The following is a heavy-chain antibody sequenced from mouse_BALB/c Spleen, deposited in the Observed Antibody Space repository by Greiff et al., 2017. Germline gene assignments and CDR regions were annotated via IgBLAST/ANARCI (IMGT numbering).Heavy chain of an antibody. CDR3: ARRGNYEGGFAD. CDR1: GDSITSGY. D-gene: IGHD2-1*01. Sequence: EVKLMESGPRLVKPSQTLSLTCSVTGDSITSGYWNWIRKFPGNKLEYMGYISYSGSTYYNPSLKSRISITRDTSKNQYYLQLNSVTTEDTATYSCARRGNYEGGFADWGQGTLVTVSA. CDR2: ISYSGST. V-gene: IGHV3-8*02. J-gene: IGHJ3*01.